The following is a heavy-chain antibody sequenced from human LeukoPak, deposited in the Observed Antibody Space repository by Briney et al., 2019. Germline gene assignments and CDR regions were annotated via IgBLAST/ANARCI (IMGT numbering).Heavy chain of an antibody. CDR3: ARQHVSYCSTTSCSAGFVDS. V-gene: IGHV4-39*01. Sequence: SETLSLTCTVSGGSISSSSYYWGWIRRPPGKGLEWIGSIYYSGSTYYNPSLKSRVTISVDTSKNQFSLKLSSVTAADTAVYYCARQHVSYCSTTSCSAGFVDSWGQGTLVTVSS. CDR2: IYYSGST. CDR1: GGSISSSSYY. J-gene: IGHJ4*02. D-gene: IGHD2-2*01.